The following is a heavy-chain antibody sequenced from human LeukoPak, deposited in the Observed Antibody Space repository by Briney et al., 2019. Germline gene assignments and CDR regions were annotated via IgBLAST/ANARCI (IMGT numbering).Heavy chain of an antibody. V-gene: IGHV4-59*12. J-gene: IGHJ4*02. Sequence: SETLTLTCTVSGCSLSSYYWSWIRQAPGKGLEWVGYIYYSGSTNYNPSLKSRVTISVDTSKNQFSLKLSSVTAADTAVYYCARDYSSSSYFDYWGQGTLVTVSS. CDR1: GCSLSSYY. CDR3: ARDYSSSSYFDY. D-gene: IGHD6-6*01. CDR2: IYYSGST.